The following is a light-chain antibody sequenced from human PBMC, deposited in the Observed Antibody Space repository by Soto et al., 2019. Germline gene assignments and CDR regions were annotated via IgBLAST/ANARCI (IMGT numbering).Light chain of an antibody. CDR3: QQYNRYST. Sequence: DIQMTQSPSSLSASVGDRVTITCRASQSISRYLNWYQQKVGKAPKVLIYAASSLQSGVPSRFSGSGSGTEFTLTISSLQPDDSATYYCQQYNRYSTFGQGTKVDIK. CDR2: AAS. V-gene: IGKV1-39*01. CDR1: QSISRY. J-gene: IGKJ1*01.